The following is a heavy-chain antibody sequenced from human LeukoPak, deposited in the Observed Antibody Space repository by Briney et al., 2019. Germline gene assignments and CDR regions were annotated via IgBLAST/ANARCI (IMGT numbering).Heavy chain of an antibody. D-gene: IGHD5-12*01. Sequence: GGSLRLSCAASGFTFSTYGMHWVRQAPGRRLEWVAFIRFDGSNKYYADSVKGRFTISRDNSKSTLYLQMNSLRPEDTAVYYCAKDTHSGYYNPWGQGTLVTVSS. J-gene: IGHJ5*02. CDR2: IRFDGSNK. CDR3: AKDTHSGYYNP. CDR1: GFTFSTYG. V-gene: IGHV3-30*02.